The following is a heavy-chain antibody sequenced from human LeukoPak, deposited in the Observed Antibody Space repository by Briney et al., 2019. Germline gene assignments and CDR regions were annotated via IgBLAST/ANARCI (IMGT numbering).Heavy chain of an antibody. Sequence: PGGSLRLSCAASGFTFSSYAMHWVRQAPGKGLEWVAVISYDGSNKYYADSVKGRFTISRDNSKNTLYLQMNSLRAEDTAVYYCAREYEYYYDSSGSPIGGYWGQGTLVTVSS. CDR2: ISYDGSNK. CDR3: AREYEYYYDSSGSPIGGY. V-gene: IGHV3-30-3*01. J-gene: IGHJ4*02. D-gene: IGHD3-22*01. CDR1: GFTFSSYA.